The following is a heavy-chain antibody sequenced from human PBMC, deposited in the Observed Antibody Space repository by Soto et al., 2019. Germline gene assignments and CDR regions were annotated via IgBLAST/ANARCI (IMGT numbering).Heavy chain of an antibody. D-gene: IGHD3-22*01. CDR2: LYSGGSS. CDR1: GLTVSRNY. J-gene: IGHJ4*02. Sequence: EQLVESGGGLIQPGGSLRISCAFSGLTVSRNYMSWVRQAPGKGLDWVSVLYSGGSSSYAESVKGRFTISRDSPKNILFLQMNSLRPEDTAIYYCAHSSGHHYYFDSWGQGTLVTVSS. V-gene: IGHV3-53*01. CDR3: AHSSGHHYYFDS.